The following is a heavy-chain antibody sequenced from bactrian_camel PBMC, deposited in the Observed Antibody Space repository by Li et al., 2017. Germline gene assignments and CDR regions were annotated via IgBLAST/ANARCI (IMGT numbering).Heavy chain of an antibody. J-gene: IGHJ4*01. Sequence: QVQLVESGGGSVQPGESLRLSCKAPGFTANRCGMHWFRQAAGKEREWVSSIHGDGRIKYSDSVEGRFTIAEDKAKDTVHLQMNDLRPEDTAMYSCKLNSGDCTGGTWTRLSSQGTQVTVS. V-gene: IGHV3S25*01. CDR1: GFTANRCG. D-gene: IGHD3*01. CDR2: IHGDGRI.